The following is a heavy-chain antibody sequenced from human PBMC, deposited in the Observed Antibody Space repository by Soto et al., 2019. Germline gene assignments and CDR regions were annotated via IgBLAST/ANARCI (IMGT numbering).Heavy chain of an antibody. Sequence: GGSLRLSCAASGFTFSSYGMHWVRQAPGKGLEWVAVISYDGSNKYYADSVKGRFTISRDNSKNTLYLQMNSLRAEDTAVYYCAKDWWYYYDSSGYAGYYYGMDVWGQGTTVTAP. CDR3: AKDWWYYYDSSGYAGYYYGMDV. CDR2: ISYDGSNK. CDR1: GFTFSSYG. D-gene: IGHD3-22*01. V-gene: IGHV3-30*18. J-gene: IGHJ6*02.